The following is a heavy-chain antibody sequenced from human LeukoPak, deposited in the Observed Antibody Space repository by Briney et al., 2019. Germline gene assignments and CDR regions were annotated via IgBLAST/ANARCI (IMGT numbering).Heavy chain of an antibody. D-gene: IGHD6-19*01. J-gene: IGHJ4*02. V-gene: IGHV4-39*07. CDR3: ARGSSGRYGLDY. Sequence: SETLSLTCTVSGGSISSSSYYWGWIRQPPGKGLEWIGSIYYSGSTYYNPSLKSRVTISVDTSKNQFSLKLSSVTAADAAVYYCARGSSGRYGLDYWGQGTLVTVSS. CDR2: IYYSGST. CDR1: GGSISSSSYY.